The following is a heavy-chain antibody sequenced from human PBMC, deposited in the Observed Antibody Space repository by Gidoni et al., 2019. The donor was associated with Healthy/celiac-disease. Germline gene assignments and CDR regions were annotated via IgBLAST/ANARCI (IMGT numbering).Heavy chain of an antibody. CDR1: GFPFSSYW. CDR2: INSDGSST. Sequence: EVQLVESGGGLVQPGGSLRLSCAASGFPFSSYWVAWVSQAPVKGRGWVSRINSDGSSTSYADSVKGRFTISRDNAKNTLYLQMNSLRAEDTAVYYCARGYCSGGSCYTDWGQGTLVTVSS. CDR3: ARGYCSGGSCYTD. D-gene: IGHD2-15*01. V-gene: IGHV3-74*01. J-gene: IGHJ4*02.